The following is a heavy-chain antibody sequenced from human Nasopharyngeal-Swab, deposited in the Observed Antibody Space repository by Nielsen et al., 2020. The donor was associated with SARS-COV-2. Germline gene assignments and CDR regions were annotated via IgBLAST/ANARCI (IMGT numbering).Heavy chain of an antibody. Sequence: GESLKISCAASGFSVSGNTYMSWVRQAPGKGLVWVSRIDNYGSITDYADSVRGRFTISRDNAKNTLYLQMNSLRGEDTAVYYCTRDIGGEYGYWGQGSLVTVSS. CDR2: IDNYGSIT. V-gene: IGHV3-74*01. D-gene: IGHD4-23*01. J-gene: IGHJ4*02. CDR1: GFSVSGNTY. CDR3: TRDIGGEYGY.